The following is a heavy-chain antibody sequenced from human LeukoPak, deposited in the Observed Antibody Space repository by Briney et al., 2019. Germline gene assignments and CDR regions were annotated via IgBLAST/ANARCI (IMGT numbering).Heavy chain of an antibody. Sequence: SETLSLTCTVSGGSISSYYWSWIRQPPGKGLEWIGRIYTSGSTNYNPSLKSRVTMSVDTSKNQFSLKLSSVTAADTAVYYCARSGYSYGSHYGMDVWGQGTTVTVSS. D-gene: IGHD5-18*01. V-gene: IGHV4-4*07. J-gene: IGHJ6*02. CDR2: IYTSGST. CDR3: ARSGYSYGSHYGMDV. CDR1: GGSISSYY.